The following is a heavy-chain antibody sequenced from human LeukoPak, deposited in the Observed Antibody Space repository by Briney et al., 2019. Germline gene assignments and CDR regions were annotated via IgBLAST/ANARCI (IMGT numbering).Heavy chain of an antibody. CDR2: IYSGGST. Sequence: GGSLRLSCAASGFTVSSNYMSWVRQAPGKGLEWVSVIYSGGSTYYADSVKGRFTISRDNSKNTLYLQMNSLRAEDTAVYYCARGIEVGSGYMDVWGKGTTVTISS. D-gene: IGHD3-22*01. V-gene: IGHV3-66*01. CDR3: ARGIEVGSGYMDV. J-gene: IGHJ6*03. CDR1: GFTVSSNY.